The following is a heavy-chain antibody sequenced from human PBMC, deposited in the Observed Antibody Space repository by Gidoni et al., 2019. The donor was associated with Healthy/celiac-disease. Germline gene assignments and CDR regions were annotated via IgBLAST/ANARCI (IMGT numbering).Heavy chain of an antibody. J-gene: IGHJ4*02. D-gene: IGHD2-21*02. CDR2: ISGSGGST. CDR3: ANQGDYYAYCGGDCYLAFDY. Sequence: EVQLLESGGGLVQPGGSLRLSCAASGFTFSSYAMSWVRQAPGKGLEWVSAISGSGGSTYYADSVKGRFTISRDNSKNTLYLQMNSLRAEDTAVYYCANQGDYYAYCGGDCYLAFDYWGQGTLVSVSS. CDR1: GFTFSSYA. V-gene: IGHV3-23*01.